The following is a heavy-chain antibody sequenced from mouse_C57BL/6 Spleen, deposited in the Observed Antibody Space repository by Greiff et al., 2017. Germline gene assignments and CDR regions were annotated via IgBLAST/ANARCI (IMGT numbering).Heavy chain of an antibody. CDR1: GFSLTSYG. D-gene: IGHD1-1*01. CDR3: AKDYGSSYPYFDY. J-gene: IGHJ2*01. V-gene: IGHV2-5*01. CDR2: IWRGGST. Sequence: VQLQQSGPGLVQPSQSLSITCTVSGFSLTSYGVHWVRQSPGKGLEWLGVIWRGGSTDYNAAFMSRLSITKDNSKSQVFFKMNSLQADDTSIYYCAKDYGSSYPYFDYWGQGTTLTVSS.